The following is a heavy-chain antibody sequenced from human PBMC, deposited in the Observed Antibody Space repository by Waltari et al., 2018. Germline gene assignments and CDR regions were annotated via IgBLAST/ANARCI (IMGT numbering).Heavy chain of an antibody. CDR3: ARKDLAKVNAFDI. CDR2: LYPGDSDT. J-gene: IGHJ3*02. D-gene: IGHD2-15*01. V-gene: IGHV5-51*03. Sequence: EVQLVQSGAEVKKPGESLKISCKGSGSSFTSYWIGWVRQMPGKDREWMGILYPGDSDTRYSPSFQGQVTISADKSISTAYLQWSSLKASDTAMYYCARKDLAKVNAFDIWGQGTMVTVSS. CDR1: GSSFTSYW.